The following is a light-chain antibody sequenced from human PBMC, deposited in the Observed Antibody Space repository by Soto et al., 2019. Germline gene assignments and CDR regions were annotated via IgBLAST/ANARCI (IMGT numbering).Light chain of an antibody. Sequence: EIVLTQSPATLSLSPGERATLSCRASQSVSSYLAWYQQKPGQAPRLLIYDASNRATGIPARFSGSGSGTEFTRTISSLEPEDFAVYYCQQRSNWITFGQGTRLEIK. CDR2: DAS. CDR3: QQRSNWIT. V-gene: IGKV3-11*01. J-gene: IGKJ5*01. CDR1: QSVSSY.